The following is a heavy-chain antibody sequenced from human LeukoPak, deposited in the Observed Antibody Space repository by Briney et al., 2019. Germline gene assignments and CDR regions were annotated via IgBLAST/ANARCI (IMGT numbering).Heavy chain of an antibody. D-gene: IGHD5-24*01. J-gene: IGHJ4*02. Sequence: NPSETLSLTCTVSGDSISSYYWTWIRQPPGKGLEWIGYIYYSGSTNYNPPLKSRVTISVDTSKNQFSLKLSSVTAADTAVYYCARGGRRDGYNSWGQGTLVTVSS. CDR1: GDSISSYY. V-gene: IGHV4-59*01. CDR3: ARGGRRDGYNS. CDR2: IYYSGST.